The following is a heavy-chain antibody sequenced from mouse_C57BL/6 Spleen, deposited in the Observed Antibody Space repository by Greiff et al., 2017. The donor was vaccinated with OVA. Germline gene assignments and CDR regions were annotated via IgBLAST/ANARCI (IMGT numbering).Heavy chain of an antibody. CDR1: GYTFTDYY. Sequence: EVQLQQSGPELVKPGASVKISCKASGYTFTDYYMNWVKQSHGKSLEWIGDINPNNGGTSYNQKFKGKATLTVDKSSSTAYMELRSLTSEDSAVYYCARRYDPVYFDYWGQGTTLTVSS. J-gene: IGHJ2*01. CDR2: INPNNGGT. CDR3: ARRYDPVYFDY. V-gene: IGHV1-26*01. D-gene: IGHD2-14*01.